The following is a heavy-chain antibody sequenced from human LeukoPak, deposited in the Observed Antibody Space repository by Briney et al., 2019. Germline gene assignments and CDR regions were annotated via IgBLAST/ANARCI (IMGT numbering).Heavy chain of an antibody. CDR1: GFTVSSNY. J-gene: IGHJ4*02. D-gene: IGHD3-22*01. CDR3: ARDPDYNDSA. CDR2: IYSGGST. Sequence: GGSLRLSCAASGFTVSSNYMSWVRQAPGKGLEWVSVIYSGGSTYYADSMKGRFTISRDNSKNTLYLQMNSLRADDTAVYYCARDPDYNDSAWGQGTLVTVSS. V-gene: IGHV3-53*01.